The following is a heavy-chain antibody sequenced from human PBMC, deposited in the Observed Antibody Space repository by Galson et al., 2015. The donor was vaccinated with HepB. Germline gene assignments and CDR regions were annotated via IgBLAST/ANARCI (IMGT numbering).Heavy chain of an antibody. CDR3: ARLYDILTGFRKMNWFDP. D-gene: IGHD3-9*01. J-gene: IGHJ5*02. CDR1: GYSFTSYW. Sequence: QSGAEVKKPGESLRISCKGSGYSFTSYWISWVRQMPGKGLEWMGRIDPSDSYTNYSPSFQGHVTISADKSISTAYLQWSSLKASDTATYYCARLYDILTGFRKMNWFDPWGQGTLVTVSS. V-gene: IGHV5-10-1*01. CDR2: IDPSDSYT.